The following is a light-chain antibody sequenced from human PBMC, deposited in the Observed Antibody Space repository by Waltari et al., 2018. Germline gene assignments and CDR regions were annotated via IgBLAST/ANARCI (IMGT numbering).Light chain of an antibody. CDR1: QSVSRF. CDR2: DAS. Sequence: VLTQSPGTLSLSPGERPTLSCMASQSVSRFLAWYQQKLGQAPRLLIYDASTRVTGIPDRFSGSGSGTDFSLTISRLEPEDFAVYYCQKYGTLPATFGQGTKVEVK. V-gene: IGKV3-20*01. CDR3: QKYGTLPAT. J-gene: IGKJ1*01.